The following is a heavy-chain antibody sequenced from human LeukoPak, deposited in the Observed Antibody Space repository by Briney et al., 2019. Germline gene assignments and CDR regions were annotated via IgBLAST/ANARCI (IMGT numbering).Heavy chain of an antibody. D-gene: IGHD6-6*01. Sequence: GGSLRLSGAASGFTFSSYAMHWVRQAPGRGLEGGAVISYDGSNKYYADSVKGRFTISRDNSKNTLYLQLNSVRAEDTAVYYCARGGSEYSSSFFDYWGQGTLVTVSS. CDR2: ISYDGSNK. J-gene: IGHJ4*02. CDR1: GFTFSSYA. CDR3: ARGGSEYSSSFFDY. V-gene: IGHV3-30*01.